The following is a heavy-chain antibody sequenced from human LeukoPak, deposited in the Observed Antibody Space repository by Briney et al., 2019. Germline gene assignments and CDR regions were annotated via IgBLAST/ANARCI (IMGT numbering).Heavy chain of an antibody. CDR2: IYYSGST. D-gene: IGHD3-22*01. J-gene: IGHJ4*02. CDR3: ARHEYAYYYDSSGYYYLRY. V-gene: IGHV4-59*08. CDR1: GYSISSGYY. Sequence: SETLSLTCNVAGYSISSGYYWSWIRQPPGKGLEWIGYIYYSGSTNYNPSLKSRVTISVDTSKNQFSLKLSSVTAADTAVFYCARHEYAYYYDSSGYYYLRYWGQGTLVTVSS.